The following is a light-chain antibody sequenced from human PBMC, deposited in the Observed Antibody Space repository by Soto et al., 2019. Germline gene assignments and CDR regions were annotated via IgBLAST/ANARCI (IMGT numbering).Light chain of an antibody. CDR2: AAS. V-gene: IGKV1-27*01. J-gene: IGKJ3*01. CDR1: SGISSY. Sequence: DIQMTQSPSSLSASVGDRVTIACRASSGISSYLAWYQQKPGKVPKLLIYAASTLQSGVPSRFSGSGSETDFTLTISSLQPEDIATYYCQKYNSAPLTVGPGTKVDIK. CDR3: QKYNSAPLT.